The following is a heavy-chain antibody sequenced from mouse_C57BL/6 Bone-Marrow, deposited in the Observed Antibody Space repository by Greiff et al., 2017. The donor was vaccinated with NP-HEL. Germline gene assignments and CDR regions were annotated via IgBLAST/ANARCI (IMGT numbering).Heavy chain of an antibody. D-gene: IGHD1-1*01. CDR1: GYTFTDYY. Sequence: VQLQQSGPELVKPGASVKISCKASGYTFTDYYMNWVKRSHGKSLEWIGDINPNNGGTSYNQKFKGKATLTVDKSSSTAYMELRSLTSEDSAVYYCARGLITSSPYYFDYWGQGTTLTVSS. V-gene: IGHV1-26*01. J-gene: IGHJ2*01. CDR3: ARGLITSSPYYFDY. CDR2: INPNNGGT.